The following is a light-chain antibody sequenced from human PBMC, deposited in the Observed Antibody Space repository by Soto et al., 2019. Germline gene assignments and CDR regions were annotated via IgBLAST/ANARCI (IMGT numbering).Light chain of an antibody. J-gene: IGKJ1*01. CDR1: QSVLYSSNNKNY. CDR3: QQYYITPQT. V-gene: IGKV4-1*01. CDR2: WAS. Sequence: DIVMTQSPDSLAVSLGERATINCKSSQSVLYSSNNKNYLAWYQQKPGQPPKLLIYWASTRESGAPDRLSGSGSGTDFTLTISSLQAEDVAVYYCQQYYITPQTFGQGTKVEIK.